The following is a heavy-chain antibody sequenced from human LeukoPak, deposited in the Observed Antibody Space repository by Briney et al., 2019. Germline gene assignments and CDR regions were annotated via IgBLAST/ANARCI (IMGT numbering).Heavy chain of an antibody. Sequence: GWALRLSCAASGFTFSNCGMHWVRQAPGKGLEGVSFIRYDGSNQYYADSVMDRFTFSRDNSKNTLYLQMNSLRVEDTAVYYCARYPSGRYCSGGICSYFDYWGQGTLVTVSS. V-gene: IGHV3-30*02. CDR3: ARYPSGRYCSGGICSYFDY. CDR1: GFTFSNCG. D-gene: IGHD2-15*01. J-gene: IGHJ4*02. CDR2: IRYDGSNQ.